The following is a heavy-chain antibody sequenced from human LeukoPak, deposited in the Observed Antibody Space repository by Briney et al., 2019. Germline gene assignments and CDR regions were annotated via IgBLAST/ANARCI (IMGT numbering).Heavy chain of an antibody. CDR1: GFTFSSYS. D-gene: IGHD3-3*01. CDR3: ARDLYDFWKGYGMDV. J-gene: IGHJ6*02. Sequence: GGSLRLSCAASGFTFSSYSMTWVRQAPGKGLEWVSYISSSSSTIYYADSVKGRFTISRDNAKNSLYLQMNSLRAEDTAVYYCARDLYDFWKGYGMDVWGQGTTVTVSS. CDR2: ISSSSSTI. V-gene: IGHV3-48*01.